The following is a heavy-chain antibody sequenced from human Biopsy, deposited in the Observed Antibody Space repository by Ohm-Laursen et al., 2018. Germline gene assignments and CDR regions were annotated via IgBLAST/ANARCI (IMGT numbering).Heavy chain of an antibody. CDR1: GNTFATYH. V-gene: IGHV1-46*01. CDR3: ARAGVGSDGTDSYYYGMDV. Sequence: ASVKVSCKASGNTFATYHIHWVRQAPGQGLEWMGGISPSGATTSFSQKFQGRITMTRDTSTGTVYMDLNSLGSEDTAVYYFARAGVGSDGTDSYYYGMDVWGPGTTVTVSS. CDR2: ISPSGATT. D-gene: IGHD5-24*01. J-gene: IGHJ6*02.